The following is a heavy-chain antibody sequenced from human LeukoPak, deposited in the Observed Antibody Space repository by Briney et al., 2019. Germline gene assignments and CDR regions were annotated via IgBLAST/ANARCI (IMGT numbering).Heavy chain of an antibody. J-gene: IGHJ3*02. CDR2: ISGTDSGT. D-gene: IGHD3-10*01. V-gene: IGHV3-23*01. Sequence: GGSLRLSCAASGFTFSSYPMSWVRQAPGKGLEWVSVISGTDSGTYYVDSVKGRFTISRDNSKNTLYLQMNSLGAEDTAVYYCARVWFGDPKRGDAFDIWGQGTMVTVSS. CDR3: ARVWFGDPKRGDAFDI. CDR1: GFTFSSYP.